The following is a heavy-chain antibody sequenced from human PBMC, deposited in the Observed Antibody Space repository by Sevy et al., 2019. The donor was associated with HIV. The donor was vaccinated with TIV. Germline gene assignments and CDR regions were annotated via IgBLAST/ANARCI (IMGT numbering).Heavy chain of an antibody. V-gene: IGHV3-30-3*01. D-gene: IGHD6-13*01. CDR2: ISYDGSNK. CDR3: ARERAAAGTALGF. Sequence: GGSLRLSCAASGFTFSSYAMHWVRQAPGKGLEWVAVISYDGSNKYYADSVKGRFTISRDNSKNTLYLQMNSLRAEDTAVYYCARERAAAGTALGFWGQGTLVNVSS. CDR1: GFTFSSYA. J-gene: IGHJ4*02.